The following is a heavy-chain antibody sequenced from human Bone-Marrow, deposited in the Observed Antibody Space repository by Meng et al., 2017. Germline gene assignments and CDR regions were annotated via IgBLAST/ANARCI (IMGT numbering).Heavy chain of an antibody. CDR1: GFTVTSNE. J-gene: IGHJ4*02. CDR3: ASSSLLWFGELFSY. CDR2: ISGDST. Sequence: GESLKISCAASGFTVTSNEMSWVRQAPGKGLEWVSSISGDSTYYADSGKGRVSVSRDNSKNTLHLQMNSLRAEDTAVYYCASSSLLWFGELFSYWGQGTLVTVSS. V-gene: IGHV3-38-3*01. D-gene: IGHD3-10*01.